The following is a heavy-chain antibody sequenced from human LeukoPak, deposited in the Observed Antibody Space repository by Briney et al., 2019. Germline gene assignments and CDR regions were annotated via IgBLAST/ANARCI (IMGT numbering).Heavy chain of an antibody. J-gene: IGHJ3*02. Sequence: SETLSLTCTVSGGSISSSSYYWGWIRQPPGKGLEWIGSIYYSGSTYYNPSLKSRVTISVDTSKNQFSLKLSSVTAADTAVYYCARGPYDFWSGYPSDAFDIWGQGTMVTVSS. CDR2: IYYSGST. CDR3: ARGPYDFWSGYPSDAFDI. CDR1: GGSISSSSYY. D-gene: IGHD3-3*01. V-gene: IGHV4-39*07.